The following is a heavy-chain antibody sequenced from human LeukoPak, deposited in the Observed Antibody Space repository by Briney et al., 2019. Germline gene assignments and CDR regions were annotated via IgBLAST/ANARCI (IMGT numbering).Heavy chain of an antibody. CDR2: IYYSGST. Sequence: ASETLSLTCTVSGGSINSGGYYWSWIRQHPGKGLEWIGYIYYSGSTYYNPSLKSRVTISVDTSKSQFSLKLNSVTAADTAVYYCARDSSFSGYAFDSWGQGTLVTVSS. D-gene: IGHD5-12*01. J-gene: IGHJ4*02. CDR1: GGSINSGGYY. V-gene: IGHV4-31*03. CDR3: ARDSSFSGYAFDS.